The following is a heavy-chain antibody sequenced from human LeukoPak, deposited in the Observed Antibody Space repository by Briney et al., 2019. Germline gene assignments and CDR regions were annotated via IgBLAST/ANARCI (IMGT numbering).Heavy chain of an antibody. V-gene: IGHV3-23*01. CDR3: ACVAGWHWFDP. D-gene: IGHD6-19*01. Sequence: GALRLSCAASGFTFSSYDMTWVRQAPGRGLEWVSSIRPSGDNTYYGDSVKGRFTISRDNSKNTVYLQMNNMRVDDTAVYYCACVAGWHWFDPWGQGTLVTVSS. CDR1: GFTFSSYD. J-gene: IGHJ5*02. CDR2: IRPSGDNT.